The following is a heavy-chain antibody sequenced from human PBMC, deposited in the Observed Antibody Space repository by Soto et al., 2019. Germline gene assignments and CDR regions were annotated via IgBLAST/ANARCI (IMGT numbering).Heavy chain of an antibody. D-gene: IGHD1-1*01. V-gene: IGHV3-48*04. Sequence: HPGGSLRLSCAASGFSFGSYAMKWVRQAPGKGLEWVSHINSGSNVIYYADSVKGRFTISRDDARNTLYLQMNSLRAEDTAVYYCAREYKWSLDYWGQGTLVTVSS. CDR2: INSGSNVI. J-gene: IGHJ4*02. CDR3: AREYKWSLDY. CDR1: GFSFGSYA.